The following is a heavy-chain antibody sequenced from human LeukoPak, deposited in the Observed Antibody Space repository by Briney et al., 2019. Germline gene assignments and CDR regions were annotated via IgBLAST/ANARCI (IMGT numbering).Heavy chain of an antibody. CDR3: AHISSSWPDY. CDR1: GFTFSTSA. J-gene: IGHJ4*02. V-gene: IGHV3-64*04. D-gene: IGHD6-13*01. CDR2: ISSNGGFT. Sequence: GGSLRLSCSASGFTFSTSAMHWVRQAPGKGLEYVSVISSNGGFTYYADSVKGRFTISRDDSQNTLYLQMNSLRAEDTAVYYCAHISSSWPDYWGQGTLVTVSS.